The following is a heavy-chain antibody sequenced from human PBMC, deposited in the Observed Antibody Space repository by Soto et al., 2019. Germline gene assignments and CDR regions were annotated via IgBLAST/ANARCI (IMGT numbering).Heavy chain of an antibody. V-gene: IGHV3-30*18. CDR2: ISNDGSKK. Sequence: QVQLVESGGGVVQPGRSLRLSCAASGFTFSSYGMHWVRQAPGKGLEWVARISNDGSKKVYADSVKGRFTISRDNSKDTLYLQVNSLRAEDTAVFYCAKEEYRGSSFASWGQGTLVHVSS. CDR3: AKEEYRGSSFAS. CDR1: GFTFSSYG. D-gene: IGHD1-26*01. J-gene: IGHJ4*02.